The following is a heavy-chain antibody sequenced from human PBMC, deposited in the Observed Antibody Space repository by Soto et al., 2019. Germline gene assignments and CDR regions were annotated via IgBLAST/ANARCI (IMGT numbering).Heavy chain of an antibody. J-gene: IGHJ6*02. CDR2: IWYDGSNK. D-gene: IGHD2-2*01. V-gene: IGHV3-33*01. CDR3: ARDEYQLLPYYYYGMDV. CDR1: GFTFSSYG. Sequence: GGSLRLSCAASGFTFSSYGMHWVRQAPGKGLEWVAVIWYDGSNKYYADSVKGRFTISRDNSKNTLYLQMNSLRAEDTAVYYCARDEYQLLPYYYYGMDVWGQGTTVTVSS.